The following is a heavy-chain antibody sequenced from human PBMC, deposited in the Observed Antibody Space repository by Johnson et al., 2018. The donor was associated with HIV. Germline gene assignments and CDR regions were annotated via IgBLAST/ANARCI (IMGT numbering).Heavy chain of an antibody. CDR2: IRFDGSNV. J-gene: IGHJ3*02. Sequence: QVQLVESGGGVVQPGRSLRLSCAASGITFSRFPMNWVRQAPGKGLEWVAFIRFDGSNVHYGDSVKGRFTISRDNSKNTLFLEMNSLRVDDTAVYYCARNGLIPAAKGVAFDIWGQGTTVTVSS. V-gene: IGHV3-30*04. CDR1: GITFSRFP. D-gene: IGHD2-2*01. CDR3: ARNGLIPAAKGVAFDI.